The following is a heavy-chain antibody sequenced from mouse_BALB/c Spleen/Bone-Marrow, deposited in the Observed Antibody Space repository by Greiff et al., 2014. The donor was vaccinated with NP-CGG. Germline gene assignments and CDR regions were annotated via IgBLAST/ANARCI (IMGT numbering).Heavy chain of an antibody. CDR2: INPDSGTI. D-gene: IGHD2-3*01. CDR1: GFDFSRYW. V-gene: IGHV4-1*02. CDR3: ARNGYYGWIAY. J-gene: IGHJ3*01. Sequence: EVKVEESGGGLVQPGGSLKLSCAASGFDFSRYWMTWVRQAPGKGLEWVGEINPDSGTINYTPSLKDKFIISRNNAKNTLYLQMSKVRSEDTALYYCARNGYYGWIAYWGQGTLVTVSA.